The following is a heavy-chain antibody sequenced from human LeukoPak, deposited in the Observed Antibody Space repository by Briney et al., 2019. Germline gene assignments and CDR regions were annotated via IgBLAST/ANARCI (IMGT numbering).Heavy chain of an antibody. CDR3: ARARVVPAAIHWFDP. J-gene: IGHJ5*02. D-gene: IGHD2-2*01. CDR1: GFTFSSYG. V-gene: IGHV3-33*01. CDR2: IWYGGSNK. Sequence: GGSLRLSCAASGFTFSSYGMHWVRQAPGKGLEWVAVIWYGGSNKYYADSVKGRFTISRDNSKNTLYLQMNSLRAEDTAVYYCARARVVPAAIHWFDPWGQGTLVTVSS.